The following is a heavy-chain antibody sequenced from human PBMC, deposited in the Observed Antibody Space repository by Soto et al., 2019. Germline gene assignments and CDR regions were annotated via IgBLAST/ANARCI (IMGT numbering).Heavy chain of an antibody. CDR1: GFTFSSYW. J-gene: IGHJ3*02. Sequence: GGSLRLSCASSGFTFSSYWMSLVRQAPGKGLEWVANIKQDGSEKYYVDSVKGRFTISRDNAKNSLYLQMNSLRAEDTAVYYCARDSTMEWEPGTFDIWGQGTMVTVSS. D-gene: IGHD1-26*01. V-gene: IGHV3-7*05. CDR2: IKQDGSEK. CDR3: ARDSTMEWEPGTFDI.